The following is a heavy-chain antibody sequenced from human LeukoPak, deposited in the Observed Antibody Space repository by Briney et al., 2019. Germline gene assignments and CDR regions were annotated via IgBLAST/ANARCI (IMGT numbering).Heavy chain of an antibody. J-gene: IGHJ4*02. Sequence: GGSLRLSCAASGFTFSSYWMSWVRQAPGKGLEWVANINQEGSHENYVDSVKGRFTISRDNAQNSLYLQIHNLRAEDTAVSYCARDLGWLQSDYWGQGTLVTVSS. CDR1: GFTFSSYW. CDR3: ARDLGWLQSDY. V-gene: IGHV3-7*01. D-gene: IGHD5-24*01. CDR2: INQEGSHE.